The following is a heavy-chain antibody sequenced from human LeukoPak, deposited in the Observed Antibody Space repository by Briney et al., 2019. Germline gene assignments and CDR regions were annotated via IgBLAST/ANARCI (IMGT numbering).Heavy chain of an antibody. CDR3: ATAFSGSYEAPYYFDY. J-gene: IGHJ4*02. CDR2: IYTSGST. Sequence: SETLSLTCTVSGGSISSYYWSWIRQPAGKGLEWIGRIYTSGSTNYNPSLKSRVTMSVDTSKNQFSLKLSSVTAADTAVYYCATAFSGSYEAPYYFDYWGQGTLVTVSS. D-gene: IGHD1-26*01. CDR1: GGSISSYY. V-gene: IGHV4-4*07.